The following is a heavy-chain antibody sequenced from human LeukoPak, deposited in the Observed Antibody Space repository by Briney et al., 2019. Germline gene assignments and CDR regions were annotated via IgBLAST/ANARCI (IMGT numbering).Heavy chain of an antibody. Sequence: ASVKVSCKASGYTFTSYYMHWVRQAPGQGLEWMGWMNPNSGNTGYAQKFQGRVTITRNTSISTAYMELSSLRSEDTAVYYCARYSSSWGGYYYYYYMDVWGKGTTVTVSS. CDR2: MNPNSGNT. D-gene: IGHD6-13*01. V-gene: IGHV1-8*03. CDR3: ARYSSSWGGYYYYYYMDV. CDR1: GYTFTSYY. J-gene: IGHJ6*03.